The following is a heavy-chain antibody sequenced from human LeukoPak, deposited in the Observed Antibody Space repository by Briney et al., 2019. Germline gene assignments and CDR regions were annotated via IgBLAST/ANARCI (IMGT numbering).Heavy chain of an antibody. CDR1: GFTVSSNY. J-gene: IGHJ4*02. CDR3: ARVFAAGPSFDY. V-gene: IGHV3-53*01. CDR2: IYRGGST. D-gene: IGHD6-19*01. Sequence: GGSLRLSCAASGFTVSSNYMSWVRQAPGKGLEWVSVIYRGGSTDYADSVKGRFTISRDNSKNTLYLQINSLRTEDTAVYYCARVFAAGPSFDYWGQGTLVTVSS.